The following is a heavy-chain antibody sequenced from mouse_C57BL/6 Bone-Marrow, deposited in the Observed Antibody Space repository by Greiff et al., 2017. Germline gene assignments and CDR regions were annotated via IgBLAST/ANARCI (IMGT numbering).Heavy chain of an antibody. CDR3: ARGHIYDYDGALFAY. J-gene: IGHJ3*01. CDR1: GYAFTNYL. V-gene: IGHV1-54*01. CDR2: INPGSGGT. D-gene: IGHD2-4*01. Sequence: QVQLQQSGAELVRPGTSVKVSCKASGYAFTNYLIEWVKQRPGQGLEWIGVINPGSGGTNYTEKFKGKETLTADKSPSTAYMQLSSLTAEDSAVYFCARGHIYDYDGALFAYWGQVTLVTVSA.